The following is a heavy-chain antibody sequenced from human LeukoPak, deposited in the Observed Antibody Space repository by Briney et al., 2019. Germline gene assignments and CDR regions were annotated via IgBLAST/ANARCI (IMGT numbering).Heavy chain of an antibody. J-gene: IGHJ4*02. CDR3: AGGVGITTSH. V-gene: IGHV4-4*08. CDR1: GGSISSYF. CDR2: IYHTGIT. Sequence: PSETLSLTCTASGGSISSYFWNWIRQAPGKGLEWIGYIYHTGITNYNPSLRSRVTMSLDKSKSQFSLNLASVTAADTAIYYCAGGVGITTSHWGQGALVTVSS. D-gene: IGHD3-22*01.